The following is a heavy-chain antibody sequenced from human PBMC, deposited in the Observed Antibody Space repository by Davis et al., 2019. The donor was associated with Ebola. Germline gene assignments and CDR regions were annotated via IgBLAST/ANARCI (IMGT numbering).Heavy chain of an antibody. CDR1: GYSFTSYW. J-gene: IGHJ6*04. V-gene: IGHV5-10-1*01. CDR2: IDPSDSYT. D-gene: IGHD2-21*01. CDR3: TRPSGTFRMDV. Sequence: GESLKISCKGSGYSFTSYWISWVRQMPGKGLEWMGRIDPSDSYTNYSPSFQGHVTISADKSINTAYLQWSSLKASDTAIYYCTRPSGTFRMDVWGKGTTVTVSS.